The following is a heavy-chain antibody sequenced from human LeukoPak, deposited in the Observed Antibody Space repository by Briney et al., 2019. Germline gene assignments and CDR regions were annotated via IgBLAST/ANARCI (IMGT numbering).Heavy chain of an antibody. CDR1: GGSISSYY. J-gene: IGHJ3*02. CDR2: FYYSGST. V-gene: IGHV4-59*08. CDR3: ARHDDYSRAFDI. Sequence: PSETLFLTCTVSGGSISSYYWSWIRQPPGKGLEGIAYFYYSGSTNYNPSLKSRVTISVDTSKNQFSLNLSSVTAADTAVYYCARHDDYSRAFDIWGQGTMITVSS. D-gene: IGHD4-11*01.